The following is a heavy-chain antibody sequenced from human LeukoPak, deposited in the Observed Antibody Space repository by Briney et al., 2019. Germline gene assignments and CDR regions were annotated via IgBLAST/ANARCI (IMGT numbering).Heavy chain of an antibody. J-gene: IGHJ4*02. CDR2: INPNSGGT. V-gene: IGHV1-2*06. CDR1: GYTFTDYY. Sequence: ASVKVSCKASGYTFTDYYMHWVRQAPGQGLEWMGRINPNSGGTNYAQKFQGRVTITRDTSISTAYMELSRLRSDDTAVYYCARVPDIYCPSTSCVDYWGQGTLVTVSS. D-gene: IGHD2-2*01. CDR3: ARVPDIYCPSTSCVDY.